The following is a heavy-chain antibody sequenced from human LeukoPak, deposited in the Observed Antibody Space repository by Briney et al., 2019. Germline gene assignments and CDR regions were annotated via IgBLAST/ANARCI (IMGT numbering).Heavy chain of an antibody. CDR3: AKVDSSERSGIWTAFDV. V-gene: IGHV3-23*01. J-gene: IGHJ3*01. Sequence: GGSLRLSCAASGFSIRLYVMSWVRQAPGKGLEWVSDISGSGTSTHYADSVKGRFTISRDNSKKTLNLQMNSLTAEDTAVYYCAKVDSSERSGIWTAFDVWGRGTMVTVSS. D-gene: IGHD3-3*01. CDR2: ISGSGTST. CDR1: GFSIRLYV.